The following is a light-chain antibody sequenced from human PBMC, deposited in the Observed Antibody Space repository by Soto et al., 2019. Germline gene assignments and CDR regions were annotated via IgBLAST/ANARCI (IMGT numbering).Light chain of an antibody. V-gene: IGLV1-40*01. CDR1: SSNIGAGYD. CDR3: QSNDSNQGV. Sequence: QSVLTQPPSVSGAPGQRVTISCTGSSSNIGAGYDVHWYQHLPGTAPKLLIYGNSNRPSGVPDRFSGSKSGTSASLAITGLQAEDEADYYCQSNDSNQGVFGGGTKLTVL. CDR2: GNS. J-gene: IGLJ2*01.